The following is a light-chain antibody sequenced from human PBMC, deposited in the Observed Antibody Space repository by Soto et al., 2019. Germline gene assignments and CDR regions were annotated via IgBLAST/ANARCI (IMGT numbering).Light chain of an antibody. Sequence: DIQMTQSPSTLSASVGDTVTITCRASQRIGRWVAWYQQKPGKGPKLLIYEAFSLESWVPSRFSGSGSGTEFTFTINSLQPDDFAIYYCQQYNTYWAFGQGTKV. CDR3: QQYNTYWA. J-gene: IGKJ1*01. CDR2: EAF. CDR1: QRIGRW. V-gene: IGKV1-5*03.